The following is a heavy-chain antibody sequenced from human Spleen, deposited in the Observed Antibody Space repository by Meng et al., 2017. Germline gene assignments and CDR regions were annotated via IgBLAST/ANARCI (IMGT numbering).Heavy chain of an antibody. V-gene: IGHV1-2*06. J-gene: IGHJ4*02. CDR1: GYTFPDYW. CDR2: INPKSGDT. D-gene: IGHD6-13*01. CDR3: ARDEDISAAGKLFGDY. Sequence: QVQLVQCGAGVKKPGASVKVSCKASGYTFPDYWLHWVRRAPGPGLEWMGRINPKSGDTRYAQRFQGRVTMTGDTSISTAYMELSGLRSDDTAMYYCARDEDISAAGKLFGDYWGQGTLVTVSS.